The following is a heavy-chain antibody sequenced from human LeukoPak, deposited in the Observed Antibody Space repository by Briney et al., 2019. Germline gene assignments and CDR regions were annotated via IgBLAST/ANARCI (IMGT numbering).Heavy chain of an antibody. J-gene: IGHJ3*02. V-gene: IGHV4-59*01. Sequence: SETLSLTCTVSGDSISSYYWSWIRQSPGKGLEWVGNIYSGNTKYNPSLKSRVTISADTSKFSLKLSSVTAADTAVYYCARGRVFFYGSGSRYLDDAFDIWGRGTTVTVSS. CDR1: GDSISSYY. D-gene: IGHD3-10*01. CDR3: ARGRVFFYGSGSRYLDDAFDI. CDR2: IYSGNT.